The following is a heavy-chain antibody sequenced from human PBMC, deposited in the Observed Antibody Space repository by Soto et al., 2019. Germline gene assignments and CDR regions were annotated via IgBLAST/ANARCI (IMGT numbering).Heavy chain of an antibody. CDR3: ARQPVATRRDYYYYGMDV. CDR1: GYSFTIYW. V-gene: IGHV5-10-1*01. Sequence: GESLKSSCKGSGYSFTIYWISWVLQMPGKGLEWMGRIDPSDSYTNYSPSFQGHVTISADKSISTAYLQWSSLKASDTAMYYCARQPVATRRDYYYYGMDVWGQGTTVTVSS. D-gene: IGHD5-12*01. CDR2: IDPSDSYT. J-gene: IGHJ6*02.